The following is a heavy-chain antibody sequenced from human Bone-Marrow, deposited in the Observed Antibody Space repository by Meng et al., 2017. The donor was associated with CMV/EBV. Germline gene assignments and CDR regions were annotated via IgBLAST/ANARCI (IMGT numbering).Heavy chain of an antibody. D-gene: IGHD2-8*01. J-gene: IGHJ3*02. V-gene: IGHV1-2*02. CDR2: INPNSGGT. CDR1: GYTFTGYY. CDR3: ARGQENGDAFDI. Sequence: ASVKVSCKASGYTFTGYYINWVRQAPGQGLEWMGWINPNSGGTNYAQKFQGRVTMTRDTSISTAYMELSRMRSDDTAVYYCARGQENGDAFDIWGQGTMVTVSS.